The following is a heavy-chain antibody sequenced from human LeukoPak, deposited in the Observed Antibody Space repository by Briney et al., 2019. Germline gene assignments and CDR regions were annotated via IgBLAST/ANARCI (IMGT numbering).Heavy chain of an antibody. CDR1: GFTFSNYA. J-gene: IGHJ4*02. CDR2: ISNSGSFT. D-gene: IGHD3-10*01. V-gene: IGHV3-23*01. CDR3: ARMVRGVINPCDH. Sequence: VQPGGSLCHSCAASGFTFSNYAMSWARRAPGKGLEWVSAISNSGSFTYFADSVKGRFTISRDNTKNTLFLQMNSLRADDTAVYYCARMVRGVINPCDHWGQGTLVTVSS.